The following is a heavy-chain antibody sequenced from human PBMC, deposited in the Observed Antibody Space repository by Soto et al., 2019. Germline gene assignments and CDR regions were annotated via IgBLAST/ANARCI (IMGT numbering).Heavy chain of an antibody. CDR3: ERDTGEQLADY. J-gene: IGHJ4*02. D-gene: IGHD3-10*01. Sequence: ASVKVSCKASGYTFTSYYMHWVRQAPGQGLEWMGIINPSGGSTSYAQKFQGRVTMTRDTSTSTVYMELSSLRSEDTAVYYCERDTGEQLADYWGQGTRVTVSS. V-gene: IGHV1-46*01. CDR2: INPSGGST. CDR1: GYTFTSYY.